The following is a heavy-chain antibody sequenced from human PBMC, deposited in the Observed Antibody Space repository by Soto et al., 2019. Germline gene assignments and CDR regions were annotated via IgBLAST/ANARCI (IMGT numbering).Heavy chain of an antibody. V-gene: IGHV3-30*18. J-gene: IGHJ4*02. Sequence: QVQLVESGGGVVQPGRSLRLSCAASGFTFSRYGMHWVRQAPGKGLEWVAVISFDGSYKYYADSVKGRFTISRDNSKNTLYLQMNSLRAEDTAVYYCAKSHAYGDYFDYWGQGTLVTVSS. CDR1: GFTFSRYG. CDR2: ISFDGSYK. CDR3: AKSHAYGDYFDY. D-gene: IGHD4-17*01.